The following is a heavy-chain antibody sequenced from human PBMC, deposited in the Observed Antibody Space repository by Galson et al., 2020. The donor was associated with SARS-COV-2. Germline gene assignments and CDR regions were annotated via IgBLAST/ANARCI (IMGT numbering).Heavy chain of an antibody. Sequence: SCAASGFTFRSYAMHWVRPAQGKGLEWVAVISYDGSNKYYADSVKGRFTISRDNSKNTLYLQMNSLRAEDTAVYYCARALSGSYYYGMDVWGQVTTGTVSS. CDR1: GFTFRSYA. J-gene: IGHJ6*02. V-gene: IGHV3-30*04. CDR2: ISYDGSNK. CDR3: ARALSGSYYYGMDV.